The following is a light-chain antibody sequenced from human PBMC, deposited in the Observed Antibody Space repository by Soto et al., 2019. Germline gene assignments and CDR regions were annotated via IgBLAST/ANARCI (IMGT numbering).Light chain of an antibody. J-gene: IGKJ5*01. CDR1: QSVSSN. CDR3: QQYGSSPIT. Sequence: EIVMTQSPAPLSVSPGERAPLSCRVSQSVSSNLAWYQQKPGQAPRITLYGAFTRATGIPARFSGSGSGTDFTLTISRLEPEDFEVYYCQQYGSSPITFGQGTRLEI. V-gene: IGKV3-20*01. CDR2: GAF.